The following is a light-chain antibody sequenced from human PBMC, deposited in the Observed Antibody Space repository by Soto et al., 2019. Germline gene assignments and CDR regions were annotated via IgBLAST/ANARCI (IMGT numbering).Light chain of an antibody. Sequence: EVVLTQSPGTVSLSPGERATLSCRASQSVSSNYLAWYQQKPGQAPRLLIYDASNRATGIPARFSGSGSGTDFTLTISSLEPEDFAVYYCQQRSNWITFGQGTRLEI. CDR3: QQRSNWIT. CDR1: QSVSSN. V-gene: IGKV3-11*01. J-gene: IGKJ5*01. CDR2: DAS.